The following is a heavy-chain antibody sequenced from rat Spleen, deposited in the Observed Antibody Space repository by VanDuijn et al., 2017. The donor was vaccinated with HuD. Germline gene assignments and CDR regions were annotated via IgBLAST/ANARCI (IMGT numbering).Heavy chain of an antibody. Sequence: EVQLVESGGGLVQPGRSLKLSCAASGFTFSNYAMAWVRQAPKKGLEWVATISYDGSSTYYRDSVKGRFTVSRDNAKSTLYLQMNSLRSEDTATYYCARPRYNYDWFAYWGQGTLVTVSS. J-gene: IGHJ3*01. CDR1: GFTFSNYA. CDR3: ARPRYNYDWFAY. CDR2: ISYDGSST. D-gene: IGHD1-5*01. V-gene: IGHV5-17*01.